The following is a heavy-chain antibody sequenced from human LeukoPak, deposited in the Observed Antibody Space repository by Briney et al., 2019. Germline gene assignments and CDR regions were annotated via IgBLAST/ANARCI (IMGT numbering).Heavy chain of an antibody. D-gene: IGHD5-24*01. CDR1: GGTFSSYA. Sequence: SVKVSCKASGGTFSSYAISWVRQAPGQGLEWMGGIIPIFGTANYAQKFQGRVTITADESTSTAYMELSSLRSEDTAVYYCARRERWLHQFDYWGQGTLVTVSS. J-gene: IGHJ4*02. V-gene: IGHV1-69*13. CDR3: ARRERWLHQFDY. CDR2: IIPIFGTA.